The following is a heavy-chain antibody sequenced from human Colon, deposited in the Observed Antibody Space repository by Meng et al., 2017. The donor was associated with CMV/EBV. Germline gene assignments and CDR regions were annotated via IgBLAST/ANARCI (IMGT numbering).Heavy chain of an antibody. J-gene: IGHJ4*02. Sequence: QGQLKESGPSLVKPSETLSLTCTVSGGSISSPSYYWAWVRQPPGKGLEWIGSIYYTGGTFYSPSLKSRVTISIDTSKNHFSLKLNSVTAADTAMYYCTRETGGSSLAYWGQGILVTVSS. D-gene: IGHD6-13*01. CDR2: IYYTGGT. CDR1: GGSISSPSYY. CDR3: TRETGGSSLAY. V-gene: IGHV4-39*02.